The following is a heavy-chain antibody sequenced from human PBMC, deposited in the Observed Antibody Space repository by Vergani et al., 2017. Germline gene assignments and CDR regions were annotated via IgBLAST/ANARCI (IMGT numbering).Heavy chain of an antibody. CDR1: GFTFSSYA. J-gene: IGHJ4*02. V-gene: IGHV3-30-3*01. Sequence: VQLVESGGGLVKPGGSLRLSCAASGFTFSSYAMHWVRQAPGKGLEWVAVISYDGSNKYYADSVKGRFTISRDNSKNTLYLQMNSLRAEDTAVYYCAREGGSEGYWGQGTLVTVSS. D-gene: IGHD5-12*01. CDR3: AREGGSEGY. CDR2: ISYDGSNK.